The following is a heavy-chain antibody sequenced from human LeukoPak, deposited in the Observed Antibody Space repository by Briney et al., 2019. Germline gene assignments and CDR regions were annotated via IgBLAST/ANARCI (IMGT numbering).Heavy chain of an antibody. D-gene: IGHD5-24*01. V-gene: IGHV1-69*04. CDR3: ARGGMATKFDY. J-gene: IGHJ4*02. CDR2: IIPILGIA. Sequence: EASVKVSCKASGGTFSSYAISWVRQAPGQGLEWMGRIIPILGIANYAQKFQGRVTITADKSTSTAYMELSSLRSEDTAVYYCARGGMATKFDYWGQGTLVTVSS. CDR1: GGTFSSYA.